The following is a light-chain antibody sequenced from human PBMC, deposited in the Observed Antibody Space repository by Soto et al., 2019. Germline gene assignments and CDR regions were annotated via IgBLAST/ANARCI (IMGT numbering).Light chain of an antibody. Sequence: EIVLTQSPGTLSLSPGERATLSCRASQSVTNNYLAWYQQRPGQAPRVLIYDASRRATGIPARFSGSGSGTDFTLTISRLEPEDFAVYYCQQCCCSPRTFGQGTKVDIK. CDR1: QSVTNNY. V-gene: IGKV3-20*01. CDR3: QQCCCSPRT. CDR2: DAS. J-gene: IGKJ1*01.